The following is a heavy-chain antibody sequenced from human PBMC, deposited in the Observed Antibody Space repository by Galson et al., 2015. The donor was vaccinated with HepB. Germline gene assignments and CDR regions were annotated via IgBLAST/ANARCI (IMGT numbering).Heavy chain of an antibody. J-gene: IGHJ3*01. CDR3: AAPYYYGSGSFSP. Sequence: ETLSLTCRVSGASISTEIWWTWVRQPPGKGLEWIGQVFHSGSTMFNPSLKSRVTMSVDKSKNQFSLKLTSLTAADTAVYYCAAPYYYGSGSFSPWGQGTMVSVSS. D-gene: IGHD3-10*01. V-gene: IGHV4-4*02. CDR2: VFHSGST. CDR1: GASISTEIW.